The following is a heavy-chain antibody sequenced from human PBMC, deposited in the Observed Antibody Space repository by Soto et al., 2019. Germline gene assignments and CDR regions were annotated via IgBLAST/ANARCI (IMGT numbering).Heavy chain of an antibody. CDR2: INPNSGGT. CDR3: ARDGTLLGIAVAGTDVW. D-gene: IGHD6-19*01. CDR1: GYTFTGYY. Sequence: PGASVKVSCKASGYTFTGYYMHWVRQAPGQGLEWMGWINPNSGGTNYAQKFQGRVTMTRDTSISTAYMELSRLRSDDTAVYYCARDGTLLGIAVAGTDVWWGQGTLVTVSS. V-gene: IGHV1-2*02. J-gene: IGHJ4*02.